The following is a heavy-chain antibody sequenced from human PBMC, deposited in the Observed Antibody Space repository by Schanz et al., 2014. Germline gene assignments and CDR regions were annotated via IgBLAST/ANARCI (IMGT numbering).Heavy chain of an antibody. CDR2: ISPYNGNT. J-gene: IGHJ4*02. Sequence: QVQLVQSGAEVKKPGSSVKVSCKATGDTFDNFGISWVRQAPGQGPEWMGWISPYNGNTKYAEKLEDRVTMTTDISTSTAYMQLRSLTSDDTAVYYCARVVRSDYLSELDFWGQGTQVIVSS. D-gene: IGHD4-17*01. CDR3: ARVVRSDYLSELDF. CDR1: GDTFDNFG. V-gene: IGHV1-18*01.